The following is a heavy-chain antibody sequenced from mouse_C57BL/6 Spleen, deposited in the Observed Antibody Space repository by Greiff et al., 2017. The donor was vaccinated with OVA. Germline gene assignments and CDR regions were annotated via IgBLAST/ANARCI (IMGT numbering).Heavy chain of an antibody. CDR3: ARAGDYGSSMDY. J-gene: IGHJ4*01. V-gene: IGHV1-52*01. CDR2: IDPSDSET. D-gene: IGHD1-1*01. Sequence: VQLQQPGAELVRPGSSVKLSCKASGYTFTSYWMHWVKQRPIQGLEWIGNIDPSDSETHYNQKFKDKATLTVDKSSSTAYMQLSSLTSEDSAVYYCARAGDYGSSMDYWGQGTSVTVSS. CDR1: GYTFTSYW.